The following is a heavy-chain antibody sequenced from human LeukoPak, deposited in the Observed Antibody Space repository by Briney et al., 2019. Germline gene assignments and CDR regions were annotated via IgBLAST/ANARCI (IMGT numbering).Heavy chain of an antibody. CDR1: GGSISSGSYY. CDR3: ASLNSGSYSG. V-gene: IGHV4-39*01. D-gene: IGHD1-26*01. Sequence: SETLSLTCTVSGGSISSGSYYWGWIRQPPGKGLEWIGNIYYSGSTYYNPSLKSRVTISVDTSKNQFSLKLSSVTAADTAVYYCASLNSGSYSGWGQGTLVTVSS. CDR2: IYYSGST. J-gene: IGHJ4*02.